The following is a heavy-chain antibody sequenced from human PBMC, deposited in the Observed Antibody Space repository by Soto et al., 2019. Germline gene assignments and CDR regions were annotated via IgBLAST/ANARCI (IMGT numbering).Heavy chain of an antibody. Sequence: SETLSLTCAVYSGSFSGYYWSWIRQPPGKGLEWIGEINHSGSTNYNPSLKSRVTISVDTSKNQFSLKLSSVTAADTAVYYCARGGYDFWSGYYYYGMDVWGQGTTVTVSS. CDR1: SGSFSGYY. CDR2: INHSGST. CDR3: ARGGYDFWSGYYYYGMDV. V-gene: IGHV4-34*01. J-gene: IGHJ6*02. D-gene: IGHD3-3*01.